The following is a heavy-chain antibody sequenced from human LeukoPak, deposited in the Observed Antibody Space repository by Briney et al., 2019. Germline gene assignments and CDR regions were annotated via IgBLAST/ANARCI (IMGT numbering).Heavy chain of an antibody. CDR1: GYSISSGYY. CDR2: IYHSGST. Sequence: SETLSLTCAVSGYSISSGYYWGWIRQPPGKGLEWIGSIYHSGSTYYSPSLKSQVTISVDTSKNHFSLKLTSVTAADTAVYYCAREGRYCSSTSCPHMDVWGKGTTVTVSS. D-gene: IGHD2-2*01. V-gene: IGHV4-38-2*02. CDR3: AREGRYCSSTSCPHMDV. J-gene: IGHJ6*04.